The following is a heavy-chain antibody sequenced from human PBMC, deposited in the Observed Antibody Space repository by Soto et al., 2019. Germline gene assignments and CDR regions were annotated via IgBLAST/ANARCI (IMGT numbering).Heavy chain of an antibody. CDR3: PRLHPANNWLPP. Sequence: QITLKESGPTLVKPTQTLTLTCTFSGFSLSTSGVGVGWIRQPPGKALEWLGLIYWDDDKGYSPSLKCSPTIPNHTSKNQVLLTMTNMDPVDTATYSCPRLHPANNWLPPWGQGTLVTVSS. J-gene: IGHJ5*02. CDR1: GFSLSTSGVG. CDR2: IYWDDDK. V-gene: IGHV2-5*02.